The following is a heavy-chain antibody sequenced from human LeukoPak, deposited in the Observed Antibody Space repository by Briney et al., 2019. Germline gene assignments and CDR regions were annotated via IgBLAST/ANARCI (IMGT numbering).Heavy chain of an antibody. CDR2: INPSGGST. Sequence: ASVKVSCKASGYTFTSYYMHWVRQAPGQGLEWMGIINPSGGSTRYAQMFQGRVTMTRDTSTSTVYMEVSSLRSEDTAVYYCAREGGVKCSSTSCYQLDYWGQGTLVTVSS. CDR3: AREGGVKCSSTSCYQLDY. J-gene: IGHJ4*02. CDR1: GYTFTSYY. V-gene: IGHV1-46*01. D-gene: IGHD2-2*01.